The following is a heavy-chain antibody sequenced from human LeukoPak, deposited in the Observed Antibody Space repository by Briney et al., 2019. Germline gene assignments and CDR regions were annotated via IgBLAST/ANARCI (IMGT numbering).Heavy chain of an antibody. J-gene: IGHJ4*02. V-gene: IGHV3-23*01. Sequence: GSLRLSFAASGFPFNSDAMSWVRQAPGKGLEWVSVISGSGSTTYYADSVKGRFTISRDNPKNTLYLQMNSLRADDTAVYYCAKSGSGWYDFDYWGQGTLVTVSS. CDR1: GFPFNSDA. CDR2: ISGSGSTT. D-gene: IGHD6-19*01. CDR3: AKSGSGWYDFDY.